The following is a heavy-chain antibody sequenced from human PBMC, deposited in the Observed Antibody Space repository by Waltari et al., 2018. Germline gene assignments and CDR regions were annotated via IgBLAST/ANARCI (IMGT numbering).Heavy chain of an antibody. V-gene: IGHV1-8*03. CDR1: GYTFTSYD. CDR2: RNPNSGNT. CDR3: ARGGGDYAIYYYYMDV. J-gene: IGHJ6*03. D-gene: IGHD4-17*01. Sequence: QVQLVQSGAEVKKPGASVKVSCKASGYTFTSYDINWVRQATGQGLEWMGWRNPNSGNTGYAQKFQGRVTITRNTSISTAYMELSSLRSEDTAVYYCARGGGDYAIYYYYMDVWGKGTTVTVSS.